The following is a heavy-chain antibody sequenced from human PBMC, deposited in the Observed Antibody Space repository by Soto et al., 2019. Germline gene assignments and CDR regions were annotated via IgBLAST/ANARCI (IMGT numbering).Heavy chain of an antibody. D-gene: IGHD1-1*01. J-gene: IGHJ5*02. V-gene: IGHV1-46*01. CDR2: INPIGSRT. Sequence: QVQMVQSGTEVKKPGTSVKVSCQAFTTHWVHWVRQAPGQGLEWVGVINPIGSRTLSAQKFQGRGTMTRDTSTSTLYMELRSLTSEDTAVYYCVPDNSRQDLAGWFDPWGQGTLVTVSS. CDR1: FTTHW. CDR3: VPDNSRQDLAGWFDP.